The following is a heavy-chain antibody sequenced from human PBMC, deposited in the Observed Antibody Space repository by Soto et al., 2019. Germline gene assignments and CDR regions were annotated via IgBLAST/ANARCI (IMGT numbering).Heavy chain of an antibody. CDR2: INHSGST. D-gene: IGHD3-10*01. CDR3: ARVYGSGSPHYYYYYYGMDV. V-gene: IGHV4-34*01. Sequence: ATETLTLTCAVYGGSFSGYYWSWIRQPPGKGLEWIGEINHSGSTNYNPSFKSRVTISVDTSKNQFSLKLSSVTAADTAVYYCARVYGSGSPHYYYYYYGMDVWGQGTTVTVSS. CDR1: GGSFSGYY. J-gene: IGHJ6*02.